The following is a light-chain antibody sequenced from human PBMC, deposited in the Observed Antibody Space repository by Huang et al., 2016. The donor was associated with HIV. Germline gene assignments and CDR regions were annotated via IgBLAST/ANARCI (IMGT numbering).Light chain of an antibody. J-gene: IGKJ4*01. CDR3: QQRRSWPLT. Sequence: EVVLTQSPPTLSLFPGETATLSCRASQTIGPSVAWYQQRPGQGPRLVIYDGSYRAAGVPARISGAGSGTTFTLSISGLESEDFGVYYCQQRRSWPLTFGGGTKVEV. CDR2: DGS. V-gene: IGKV3-11*01. CDR1: QTIGPS.